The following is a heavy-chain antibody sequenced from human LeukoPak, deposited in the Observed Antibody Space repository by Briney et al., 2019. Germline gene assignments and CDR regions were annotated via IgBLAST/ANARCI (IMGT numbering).Heavy chain of an antibody. CDR1: GGTFSSYA. Sequence: SVKVSCKASGGTFSSYAISWVRQAPGQGLEWMGGIIPIFGTANYAQKFQGRVTITTDESTSTAYMELSSLRSEDTAVYHCARGDLEVKALDYWGQGTLVTVSS. D-gene: IGHD4-23*01. V-gene: IGHV1-69*05. J-gene: IGHJ4*02. CDR2: IIPIFGTA. CDR3: ARGDLEVKALDY.